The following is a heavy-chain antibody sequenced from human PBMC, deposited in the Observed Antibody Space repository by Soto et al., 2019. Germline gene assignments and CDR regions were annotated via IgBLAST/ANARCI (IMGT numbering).Heavy chain of an antibody. J-gene: IGHJ6*03. CDR2: IYYSGST. D-gene: IGHD4-17*01. Sequence: PSETLSLTCTVSGGSISSYYWSWIRQPPGKGLEWIGYIYYSGSTNYNPSLKSRVTISVDTSKSQFSLKLSSVTAADTAVYYCARVDYGEGYYYHYMDVWGKGTTVTVSS. CDR1: GGSISSYY. V-gene: IGHV4-59*01. CDR3: ARVDYGEGYYYHYMDV.